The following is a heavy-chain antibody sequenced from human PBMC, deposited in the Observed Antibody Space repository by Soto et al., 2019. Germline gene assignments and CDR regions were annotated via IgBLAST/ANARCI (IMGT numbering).Heavy chain of an antibody. D-gene: IGHD3-10*01. CDR1: GYTLTELS. CDR3: ATVYYYGSGSSRNWFDP. J-gene: IGHJ5*02. CDR2: FDPEDGET. Sequence: ASVKVSCKVSGYTLTELSMHWVRQAPGKGLEWMGGFDPEDGETIYAQKFQGRVTMTEDTSTDTAYMELSSLRSEDTAVYYCATVYYYGSGSSRNWFDPWGQGTLVPVSS. V-gene: IGHV1-24*01.